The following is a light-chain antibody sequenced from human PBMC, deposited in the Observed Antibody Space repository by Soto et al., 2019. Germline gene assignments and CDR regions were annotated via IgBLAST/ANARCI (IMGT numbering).Light chain of an antibody. V-gene: IGLV2-8*01. J-gene: IGLJ2*01. CDR2: EVS. CDR1: SSDVGGYNY. Sequence: QSALTQPPSASGSPGQSVTISCTGTSSDVGGYNYVSWYQQHPGKAPKLMIYEVSKRPSGVPDRCSGSKSGNTASLTVSGLQAEDEADYYCSSYAGSNNLVFGGGTTLTVL. CDR3: SSYAGSNNLV.